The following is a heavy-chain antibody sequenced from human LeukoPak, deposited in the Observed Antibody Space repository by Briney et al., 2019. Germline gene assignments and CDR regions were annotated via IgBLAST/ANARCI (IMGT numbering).Heavy chain of an antibody. CDR1: GFTFSTYT. CDR2: ISSTSSNI. CDR3: ARDVVYSSSWDFYYYMDV. J-gene: IGHJ6*03. D-gene: IGHD6-13*01. V-gene: IGHV3-21*01. Sequence: PGGSLRLSCAASGFTFSTYTMNWVRQAPGKGLEWVSSISSTSSNIYYADSLKGRFTISRDNAKNSLYLQMNSLRVGDTAVYYCARDVVYSSSWDFYYYMDVWGKGTTVTVSS.